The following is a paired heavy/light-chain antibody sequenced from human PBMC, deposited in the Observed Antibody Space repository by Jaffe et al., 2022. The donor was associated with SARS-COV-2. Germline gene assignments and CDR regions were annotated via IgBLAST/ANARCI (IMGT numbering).Light chain of an antibody. V-gene: IGLV1-51*01. CDR1: STTIGKNS. CDR2: DNS. CDR3: ETWDSSLHVVV. J-gene: IGLJ2*01. Sequence: QSVLTQPPSVSAAPGQKVTISCSGGSTTIGKNSVCWYQQFPGTAPKLLISDNSKRPSGIPDRFSGSKSGTSATLAITGLQAGDEADYYCETWDSSLHVVVFGGGTKLTVL.
Heavy chain of an antibody. CDR2: ISSSASRK. J-gene: IGHJ4*02. Sequence: QVQLVESGGGLVNPGGSLRLSCAASGFTFSDYYMTWIRQAPGKGLQWVSYISSSASRKYYADSVKGRFTISRDNAEKYLFLEMNSLRAEDTAIYYCARRYSDSDDLDHWGQGTLVTVSS. CDR1: GFTFSDYY. V-gene: IGHV3-11*01. CDR3: ARRYSDSDDLDH. D-gene: IGHD5-12*01.